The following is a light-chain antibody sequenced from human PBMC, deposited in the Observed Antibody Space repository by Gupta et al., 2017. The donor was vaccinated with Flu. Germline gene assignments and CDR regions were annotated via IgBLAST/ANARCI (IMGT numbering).Light chain of an antibody. Sequence: SVTISCTGTSSDIGDNKYVSVSWYQQHPGTAPKLIIFEVNKRPSGVPDRFSGSRSANTASLTVSGLQTEDEATYYCSSFAGSTLFGGGTKLTVL. CDR1: SSDIGDNKY. J-gene: IGLJ2*01. CDR3: SSFAGSTL. CDR2: EVN. V-gene: IGLV2-8*01.